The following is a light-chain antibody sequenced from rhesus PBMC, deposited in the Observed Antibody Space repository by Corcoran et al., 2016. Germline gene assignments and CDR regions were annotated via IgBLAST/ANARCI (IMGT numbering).Light chain of an antibody. V-gene: IGKV1-25*01. J-gene: IGKJ4*01. CDR3: QQHNTYPLT. CDR2: DAS. Sequence: DIQMTQSPSSLPASVGDTVTITCQASQGISEYLAWYQQKPGKAPKLLIYDASTLKSGVPSRFSGSGAGTEFTLTSSSLQPEDFATYYWQQHNTYPLTVGGGTKVELK. CDR1: QGISEY.